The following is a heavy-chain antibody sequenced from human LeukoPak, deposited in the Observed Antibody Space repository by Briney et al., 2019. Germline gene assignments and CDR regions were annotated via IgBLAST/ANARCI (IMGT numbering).Heavy chain of an antibody. Sequence: PSETLSLTRTVSGGSTSSYYWSWIRQPPGKGLEWIGYIYYSGSTNYNPSLKSRVTISVDTSKNQFSLKLSSVTAAYTAVYYCAREGVATTHYFDYWGQGTLVTVSS. CDR1: GGSTSSYY. V-gene: IGHV4-59*01. CDR2: IYYSGST. CDR3: AREGVATTHYFDY. D-gene: IGHD5-24*01. J-gene: IGHJ4*02.